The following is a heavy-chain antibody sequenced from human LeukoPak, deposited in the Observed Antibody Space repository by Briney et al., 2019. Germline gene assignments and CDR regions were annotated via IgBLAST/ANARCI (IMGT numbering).Heavy chain of an antibody. D-gene: IGHD3-10*01. V-gene: IGHV3-30*04. CDR2: ISYDGSNK. CDR3: ARGLLRAGGDAFDI. J-gene: IGHJ3*02. Sequence: GGSLRLSCAASGFTFSSYAMHWVRQAPGKGLEWVAVISYDGSNKYYADSVKGRFTISRDNSKNTLDLQMNSLRAEDTAVYYCARGLLRAGGDAFDIWGQGTMVTVSS. CDR1: GFTFSSYA.